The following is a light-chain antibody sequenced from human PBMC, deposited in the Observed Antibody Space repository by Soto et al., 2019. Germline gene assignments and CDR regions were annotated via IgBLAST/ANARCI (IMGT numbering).Light chain of an antibody. V-gene: IGLV2-18*01. CDR2: EVS. CDR1: STDFVSYNR. Sequence: QSALTQPPSVSGSPGQSVTISCTGTSTDFVSYNRVSWYQQPPGTATKLMIYEVSKRPSGVPDRFSGSKSGNTASLTISGLQAADEPDYYCSLYTSENAYVFGTGTKLTVL. J-gene: IGLJ1*01. CDR3: SLYTSENAYV.